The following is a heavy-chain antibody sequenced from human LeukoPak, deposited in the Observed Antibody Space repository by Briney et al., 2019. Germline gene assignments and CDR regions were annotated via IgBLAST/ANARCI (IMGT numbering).Heavy chain of an antibody. J-gene: IGHJ4*02. Sequence: SETLSLTCTVSGDSVSSYYWNWIRQPPRKGLEWIGFMYYSGSSNYNPSLTSRVTISLDTSKNQFSLTLSSVTAADPALCYFSREPRGFEVGGGYFDYWGQGILVTVCS. CDR2: MYYSGSS. CDR3: SREPRGFEVGGGYFDY. D-gene: IGHD2-21*01. V-gene: IGHV4-59*02. CDR1: GDSVSSYY.